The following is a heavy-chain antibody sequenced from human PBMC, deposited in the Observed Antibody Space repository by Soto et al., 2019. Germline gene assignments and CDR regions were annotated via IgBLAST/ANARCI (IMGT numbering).Heavy chain of an antibody. CDR2: INPDGGNT. J-gene: IGHJ4*02. CDR1: GYTLNEVA. V-gene: IGHV1-46*02. CDR3: ARTTYGDYDH. Sequence: ASVKVSCKVSGYTLNEVAMHWVRQAPGQGLEWMGIINPDGGNTSYAQKFQGRVTMTRDTSTSTAYMELRSLRSDDTAVYYCARTTYGDYDHWGQGTLVTVSS. D-gene: IGHD4-17*01.